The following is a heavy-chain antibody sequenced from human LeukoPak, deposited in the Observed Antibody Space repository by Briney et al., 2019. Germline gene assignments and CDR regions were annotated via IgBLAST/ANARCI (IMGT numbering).Heavy chain of an antibody. V-gene: IGHV1-2*06. Sequence: GASVTVSCKASGYTFTDYYIHWERQAPGQGLEWMGRINPNSGGTNYAQKFQGRVTMTRDTSISTAYMELRRLRSDDTAVYYCARDFERPDYWGQGTLVTVSS. CDR2: INPNSGGT. J-gene: IGHJ4*02. CDR1: GYTFTDYY. CDR3: ARDFERPDY.